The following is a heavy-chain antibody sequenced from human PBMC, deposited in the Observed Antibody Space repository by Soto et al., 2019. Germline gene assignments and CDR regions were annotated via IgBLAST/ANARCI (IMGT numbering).Heavy chain of an antibody. D-gene: IGHD3-10*01. V-gene: IGHV3-23*01. CDR3: AKKEDYYGSGSYYNPLGTPYYFDY. CDR1: GFTFSSYA. Sequence: GGSLRLSCAASGFTFSSYAMSWVRQAPGKGLEWVSAISGSGGSTYYADSVKGRFTISRDNSKNTLYLQMNSLRAEDTAVYYCAKKEDYYGSGSYYNPLGTPYYFDYWGQGTLVTVSS. CDR2: ISGSGGST. J-gene: IGHJ4*02.